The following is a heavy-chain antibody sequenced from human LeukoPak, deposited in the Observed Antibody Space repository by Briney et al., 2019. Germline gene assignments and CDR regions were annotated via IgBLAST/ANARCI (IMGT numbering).Heavy chain of an antibody. Sequence: PSETLSLTCTVSGGSISSSSYYWGWIRQPPGKGLEWIGSIYYSGSTYYNPSLKSRVTISVDTSKNQFSLRLSSVTAADTAVYYCAGRGEGGWELPFDYWGQGTLVTVSS. CDR1: GGSISSSSYY. J-gene: IGHJ4*02. V-gene: IGHV4-39*01. CDR3: AGRGEGGWELPFDY. CDR2: IYYSGST. D-gene: IGHD1-26*01.